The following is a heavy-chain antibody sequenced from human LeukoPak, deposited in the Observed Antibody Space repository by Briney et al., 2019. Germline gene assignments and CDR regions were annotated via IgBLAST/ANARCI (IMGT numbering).Heavy chain of an antibody. CDR2: IHYLGST. J-gene: IGHJ4*02. Sequence: SETLSLTCTVSGGSISSSSYYWGWIRQPPGKGLEWIGYIHYLGSTHYNASLRSRITISTDTSKNQFSLKLRSVTAADTAVYYCARVRTTLSGFAFDYWGQGTLVTVSS. CDR1: GGSISSSSYY. CDR3: ARVRTTLSGFAFDY. V-gene: IGHV4-39*07. D-gene: IGHD4-11*01.